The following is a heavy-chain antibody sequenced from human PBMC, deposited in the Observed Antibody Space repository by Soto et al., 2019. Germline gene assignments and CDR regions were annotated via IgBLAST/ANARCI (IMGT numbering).Heavy chain of an antibody. Sequence: EVRLVESGGGLTQPGGSLRLSCLVSGFADTTNYMGWVRQAPGRGLEWVAVMYPGGDIHYSDSVKGRFTISRDTSENTLSLRLSSLTGEDTAVYFCVSRIPAWVFDYWGQATLVTVSP. D-gene: IGHD7-27*01. CDR2: MYPGGDI. CDR1: GFADTTNY. J-gene: IGHJ4*01. V-gene: IGHV3-53*01. CDR3: VSRIPAWVFDY.